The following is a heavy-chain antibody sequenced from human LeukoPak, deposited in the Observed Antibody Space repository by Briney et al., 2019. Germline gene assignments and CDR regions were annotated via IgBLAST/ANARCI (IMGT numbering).Heavy chain of an antibody. CDR1: GFTFSSYG. D-gene: IGHD3-10*01. CDR3: AKEAPMVRGVMGDY. CDR2: ISYDGSNK. V-gene: IGHV3-30*18. Sequence: GGSLRLSCAASGFTFSSYGMHWVRQAPGKGLEWVAVISYDGSNKYYADSVKGRFTISRDNSKNTLYLQMNSLRAEDTAVYYCAKEAPMVRGVMGDYWGQGTLVTVSS. J-gene: IGHJ4*02.